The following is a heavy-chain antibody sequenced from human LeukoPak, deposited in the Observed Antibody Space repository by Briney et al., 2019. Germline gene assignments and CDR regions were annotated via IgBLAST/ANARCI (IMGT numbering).Heavy chain of an antibody. CDR1: GGTFSSYA. CDR2: IIPIFGTA. D-gene: IGHD5/OR15-5a*01. CDR3: ARDGSLPYDAFDI. Sequence: RASVKVSCKASGGTFSSYAISWVRQAPGQGLEWMGGIIPIFGTANYAQKFLGRVTITADESTSTAYMELSSLRSEDTAVYYCARDGSLPYDAFDIWGQGTMVTVSS. V-gene: IGHV1-69*13. J-gene: IGHJ3*02.